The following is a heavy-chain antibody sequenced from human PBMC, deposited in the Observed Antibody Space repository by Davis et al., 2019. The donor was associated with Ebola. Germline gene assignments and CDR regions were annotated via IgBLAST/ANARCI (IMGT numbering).Heavy chain of an antibody. CDR1: GGSFSGYY. D-gene: IGHD4-17*01. V-gene: IGHV4-34*01. CDR3: ARLLATVNHYFDY. Sequence: MPSETLSLTCAVYGGSFSGYYWNWIRQPPGKGLEWIGEINHSGSTNYNPSLKSRVTISVDTSKNQFSLKLSSVTAADTAVYYCARLLATVNHYFDYWGQGTLVTVSS. CDR2: INHSGST. J-gene: IGHJ4*02.